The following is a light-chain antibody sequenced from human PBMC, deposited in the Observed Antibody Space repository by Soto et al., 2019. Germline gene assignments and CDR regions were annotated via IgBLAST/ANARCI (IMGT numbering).Light chain of an antibody. V-gene: IGKV3-15*01. CDR1: QSISSE. J-gene: IGKJ2*01. CDR3: QQGHNWPLT. Sequence: EIVMTQSPATRSVSPGERGTLSCRASQSISSELAWYQQKPGQPPRLLIYGASTRATGVPARFTGSGSGSDFALTISGLQSEDFAVYYCQQGHNWPLTFGQGTRLEI. CDR2: GAS.